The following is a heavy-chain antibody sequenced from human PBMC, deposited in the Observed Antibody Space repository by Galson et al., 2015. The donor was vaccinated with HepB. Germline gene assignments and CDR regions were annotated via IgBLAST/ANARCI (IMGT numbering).Heavy chain of an antibody. CDR2: IKPNSGDT. J-gene: IGHJ4*02. Sequence: SVKVSCKASGSAFIGYYMYWVRQAPGQGLEWMGWIKPNSGDTIYAQKFRGRVTMTRDTSISTAYMELSRLRSDDTAVYFCARGRFLEWLTVLDYWGQGTLVTVSS. D-gene: IGHD3-3*01. V-gene: IGHV1-2*02. CDR3: ARGRFLEWLTVLDY. CDR1: GSAFIGYY.